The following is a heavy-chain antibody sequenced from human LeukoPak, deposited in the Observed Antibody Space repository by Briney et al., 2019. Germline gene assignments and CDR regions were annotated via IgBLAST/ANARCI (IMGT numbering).Heavy chain of an antibody. CDR3: VRDRDDYGDLDDY. V-gene: IGHV4-38-2*02. CDR1: GYSISSPYY. J-gene: IGHJ4*02. D-gene: IGHD4-17*01. CDR2: IYHSGST. Sequence: SETLSLTCSVSGYSISSPYYWGWIRQPPGKGLEWIGSIYHSGSTYHNPSLKSRVTISIDTSNNHFSLKLSSVTAADTAVYYCVRDRDDYGDLDDYWGQGILVTVSS.